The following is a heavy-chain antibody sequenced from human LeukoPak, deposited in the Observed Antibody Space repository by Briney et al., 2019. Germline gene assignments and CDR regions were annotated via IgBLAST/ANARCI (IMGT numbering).Heavy chain of an antibody. Sequence: SETLSLTCTVSGGSISSYYWSWIQQPPGKGLEWIGYIYYSGSTNYNPSLKSRVTISVDTSKNQFSLKLSSVTAADTAVYYCAAAVLGYSSGWGPFDYWGQGTLVTVSS. CDR1: GGSISSYY. CDR2: IYYSGST. V-gene: IGHV4-59*01. J-gene: IGHJ4*02. D-gene: IGHD6-19*01. CDR3: AAAVLGYSSGWGPFDY.